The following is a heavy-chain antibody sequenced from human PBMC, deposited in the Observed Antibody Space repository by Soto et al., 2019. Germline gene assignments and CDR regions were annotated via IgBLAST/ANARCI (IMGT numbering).Heavy chain of an antibody. D-gene: IGHD3-10*01. CDR2: ISGSGGST. Sequence: AGGSLRLSCAASGFTFSSYAMSWVRQAPGKGLEWVSAISGSGGSTYYADSVKGRFTISRDNSKNTLYLQMNSLRAEDTAVYYCAKDLRTTGRSKPYYYYYGMDVWGQGTTVTVSS. V-gene: IGHV3-23*01. J-gene: IGHJ6*02. CDR3: AKDLRTTGRSKPYYYYYGMDV. CDR1: GFTFSSYA.